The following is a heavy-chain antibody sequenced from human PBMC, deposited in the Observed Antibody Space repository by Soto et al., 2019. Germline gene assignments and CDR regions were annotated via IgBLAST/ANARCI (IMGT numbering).Heavy chain of an antibody. J-gene: IGHJ4*02. V-gene: IGHV1-2*02. CDR2: INPNSGGT. CDR1: GYTFTGYY. Sequence: QVQLVQSGAEVKKPGASVKVSCKASGYTFTGYYMHWVRQAPGQGLEWMGWINPNSGGTNYAQNFQGRVTMTRDTSINTAYMELSRLRSDDTAVYYCARSICSGGSCYAVDYWGQGTLVTVSS. CDR3: ARSICSGGSCYAVDY. D-gene: IGHD2-15*01.